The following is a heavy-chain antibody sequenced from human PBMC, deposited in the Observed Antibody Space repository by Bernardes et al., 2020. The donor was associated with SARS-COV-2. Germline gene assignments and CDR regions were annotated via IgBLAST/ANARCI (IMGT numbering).Heavy chain of an antibody. J-gene: IGHJ6*04. CDR1: GNSFTTYW. CDR2: IYPGDSDT. V-gene: IGHV5-51*01. CDR3: ARLKTGGEYGYEYYGMDV. D-gene: IGHD5-18*01. Sequence: GEPLTISCKGSGNSFTTYWIGWMRQMPGKGLAWLGVIYPGDSDTRYSPSFQGQVTISADKSLSTAYLQWSRLKASDTAMYYCARLKTGGEYGYEYYGMDVCGKGTTVTVSS.